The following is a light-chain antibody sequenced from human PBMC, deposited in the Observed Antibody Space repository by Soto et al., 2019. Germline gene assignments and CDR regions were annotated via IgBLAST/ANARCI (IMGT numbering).Light chain of an antibody. V-gene: IGKV1-5*03. CDR1: QTITSW. Sequence: DIQMTQAPSTLSASVGDRVTITCRASQTITSWLAWYQQKPGKVPKLLIYQVSTLESGVPSRFSGSGSGTEFTLTISSLQPDDFAIYYCQQYDDYSFTFGQGTKLEIK. CDR3: QQYDDYSFT. CDR2: QVS. J-gene: IGKJ2*01.